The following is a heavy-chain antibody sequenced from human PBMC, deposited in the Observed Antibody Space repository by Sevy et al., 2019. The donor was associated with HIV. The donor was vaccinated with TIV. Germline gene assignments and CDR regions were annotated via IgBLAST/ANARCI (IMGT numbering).Heavy chain of an antibody. V-gene: IGHV3-33*01. CDR1: GFTFSSYG. D-gene: IGHD4-17*01. CDR2: IWFDGSNT. Sequence: GGSLRLSCAASGFTFSSYGMHWVRQGPGKGLEWVAVIWFDGSNTYYADSVKGRFTISRDMAKNTLHLQMNSLRAEDTAVYYCARDLEFYDSGDYGPAFMPDYWGQGTLVTVSS. J-gene: IGHJ4*02. CDR3: ARDLEFYDSGDYGPAFMPDY.